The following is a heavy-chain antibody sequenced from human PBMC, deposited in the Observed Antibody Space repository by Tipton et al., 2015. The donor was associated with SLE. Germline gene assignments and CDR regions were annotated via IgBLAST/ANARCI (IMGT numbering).Heavy chain of an antibody. J-gene: IGHJ5*02. CDR3: TRSLYNTNWFWFDP. V-gene: IGHV4-61*01. CDR2: VHKSGTT. D-gene: IGHD6-13*01. CDR1: GGSISSGSFS. Sequence: TLSLTCAVSGGSISSGSFSWSWIRQPPGKGLEWIGDVHKSGTTNYNPSLKSRVTISLGTSTNQFSLRLSSVTAADTAVYFCTRSLYNTNWFWFDPWGQGTLVTVSS.